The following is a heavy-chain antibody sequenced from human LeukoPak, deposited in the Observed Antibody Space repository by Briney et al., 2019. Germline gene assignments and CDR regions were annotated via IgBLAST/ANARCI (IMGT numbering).Heavy chain of an antibody. Sequence: GGSLRLSCAASGFTVSSNYMSWVRQAPGKGLEWVSVIYSGGSTYYADSVKGRFTISRDNSKNTLYLQMNSLRAEDTAVYYCAKGIAVAGSHTRSFDYWGQGTLVTVSS. CDR1: GFTVSSNY. D-gene: IGHD6-19*01. CDR2: IYSGGST. CDR3: AKGIAVAGSHTRSFDY. V-gene: IGHV3-53*01. J-gene: IGHJ4*02.